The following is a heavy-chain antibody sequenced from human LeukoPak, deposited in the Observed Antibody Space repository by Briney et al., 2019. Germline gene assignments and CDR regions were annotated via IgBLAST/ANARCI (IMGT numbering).Heavy chain of an antibody. CDR1: GGSISSYY. CDR3: ARVPTTLRAAGYYYYYMDV. D-gene: IGHD4-17*01. CDR2: IYYSGST. V-gene: IGHV4-59*01. J-gene: IGHJ6*03. Sequence: SETLSLTCTVSGGSISSYYWSWIRQPPGKGLEWIGYIYYSGSTNYNPSLKSRVTISVDTSKNQFSLKLSSVTAADTAVYYCARVPTTLRAAGYYYYYMDVWGKGTTVTVSS.